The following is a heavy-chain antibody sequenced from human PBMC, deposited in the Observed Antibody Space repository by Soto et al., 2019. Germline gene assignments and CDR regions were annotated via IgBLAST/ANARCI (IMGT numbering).Heavy chain of an antibody. Sequence: GGSLRLSCAASGFTFSSYCMHWVRQAPGKGLEWVSAISGSGGSTYYADSVKGRFTISRDNSKNTLYLQINSLRAEDTAVSYCAKGDPTASKGHFDYWGQGTLVTVSS. J-gene: IGHJ4*02. D-gene: IGHD2-21*01. CDR2: ISGSGGST. CDR1: GFTFSSYC. V-gene: IGHV3-23*01. CDR3: AKGDPTASKGHFDY.